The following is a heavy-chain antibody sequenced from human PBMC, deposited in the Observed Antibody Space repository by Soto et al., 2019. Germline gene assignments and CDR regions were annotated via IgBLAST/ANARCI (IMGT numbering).Heavy chain of an antibody. D-gene: IGHD7-27*01. V-gene: IGHV3-30-3*01. CDR1: GFTFSSYA. CDR3: ARADDHPHSPRLTWYFDY. Sequence: GGSLRLSCAASGFTFSSYAMHWVRQAPGKGLEWVAVISYDGSNKYYADSVKGRFTTSRDNSKNTLYLQMNSLRDEDTAVYYCARADDHPHSPRLTWYFDYWGQGTLVTVSS. CDR2: ISYDGSNK. J-gene: IGHJ4*02.